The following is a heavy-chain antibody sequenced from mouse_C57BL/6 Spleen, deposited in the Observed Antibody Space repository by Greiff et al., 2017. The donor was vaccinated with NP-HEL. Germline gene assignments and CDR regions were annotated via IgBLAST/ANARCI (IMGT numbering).Heavy chain of an antibody. CDR2: ILPGSGST. V-gene: IGHV1-9*01. D-gene: IGHD2-1*01. J-gene: IGHJ3*01. CDR3: AMRDYYGNLAWFAY. Sequence: VQLVESGAELMKPGASVNLSCKATGYTFTGYWIEWVKQRPGHGLEWIGEILPGSGSTNYNEKFKGKATFTADTSSNTAYMQLSSLTTEDSAIYYCAMRDYYGNLAWFAYWGQGTLVTVSA. CDR1: GYTFTGYW.